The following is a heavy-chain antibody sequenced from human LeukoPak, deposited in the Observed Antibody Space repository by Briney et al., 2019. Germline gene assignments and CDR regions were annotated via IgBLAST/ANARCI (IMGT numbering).Heavy chain of an antibody. Sequence: SETLSLTCTVSGGSISSSSYYWGWIRQPPGKGLEWIGSIYYSGSTYYNPSLKSRVTISVDTSKKQFSLKVSSVTAADTAVYYCATGPWELDYWGQGTLVSVSS. CDR2: IYYSGST. CDR3: ATGPWELDY. D-gene: IGHD1-26*01. J-gene: IGHJ4*02. CDR1: GGSISSSSYY. V-gene: IGHV4-39*07.